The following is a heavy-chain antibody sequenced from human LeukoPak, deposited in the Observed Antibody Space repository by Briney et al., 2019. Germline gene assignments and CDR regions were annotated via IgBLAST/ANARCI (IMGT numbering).Heavy chain of an antibody. CDR2: VRNRVNGFTT. CDR3: VRSRTTPWGLDV. CDR1: GFTFSDFY. D-gene: IGHD1-1*01. V-gene: IGHV3-72*01. Sequence: GGSMRLSCVASGFTFSDFYMDWVPQAPGKGLEWVGRVRNRVNGFTTYYAASVKGRFSISRDDSKDSSYLQMNSLKIEDTGVYYCVRSRTTPWGLDVWGQGTAVTVSS. J-gene: IGHJ6*02.